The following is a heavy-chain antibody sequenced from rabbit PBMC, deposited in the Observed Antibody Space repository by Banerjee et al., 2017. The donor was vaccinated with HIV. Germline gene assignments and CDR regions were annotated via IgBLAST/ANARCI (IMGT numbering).Heavy chain of an antibody. D-gene: IGHD6-1*01. V-gene: IGHV1S43*01. CDR2: FSTDSGYT. CDR1: GFDLSSDYY. CDR3: ARASSYVFTQLDL. Sequence: EESGGGLVKPGASLTLTCKASGFDLSSDYYMCWVRQAPGKGLELIACFSTDSGYTYSASWAKGRFTISRSTNLNTVTLQLNSLTAADTATYFCARASSYVFTQLDLWGQGTLVTVS. J-gene: IGHJ3*01.